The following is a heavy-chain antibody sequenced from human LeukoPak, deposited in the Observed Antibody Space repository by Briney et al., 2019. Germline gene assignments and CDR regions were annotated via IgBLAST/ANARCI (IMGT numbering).Heavy chain of an antibody. D-gene: IGHD3-3*01. V-gene: IGHV4-34*01. J-gene: IGHJ5*02. Sequence: SETLSLTCAVYGGSFSGYYWSWIRQPPGKGLEWIGEINHSGSTNYNPSLKSRVTISVDTSKNQFSLKLSSVTAADTAVYYCARVEKYYDFWSGHYSNWFDPWGQGTLVTVSS. CDR1: GGSFSGYY. CDR2: INHSGST. CDR3: ARVEKYYDFWSGHYSNWFDP.